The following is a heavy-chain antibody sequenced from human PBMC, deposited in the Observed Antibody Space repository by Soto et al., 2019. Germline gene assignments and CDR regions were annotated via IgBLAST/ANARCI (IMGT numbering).Heavy chain of an antibody. V-gene: IGHV4-59*01. CDR1: GGSIRGYY. CDR2: IYYSGST. D-gene: IGHD1-1*01. CDR3: AREGTTVNSYYYYGMDV. J-gene: IGHJ6*02. Sequence: PSQTLSVTCSVFGGSIRGYYWSWIRKHTGKGLEWIGYIYYSGSTNYNPSLKSRVTISVDTTKNQFSLKLSSVTAADTAVYYCAREGTTVNSYYYYGMDVWGHGTTVTVSS.